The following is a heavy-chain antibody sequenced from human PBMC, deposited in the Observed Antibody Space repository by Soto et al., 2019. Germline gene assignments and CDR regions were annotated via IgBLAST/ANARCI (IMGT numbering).Heavy chain of an antibody. Sequence: GGSLRLSCAASGFTFSSYGMHWVRQAPGKGLEWVAVISYDGSNKYYADSVKGRFTVSRDNSKNTLYLQMNSLRAEDTAVYYCAKDRFTMIPDYWGQGTLVTVVS. CDR3: AKDRFTMIPDY. J-gene: IGHJ4*02. CDR2: ISYDGSNK. D-gene: IGHD3-22*01. V-gene: IGHV3-30*18. CDR1: GFTFSSYG.